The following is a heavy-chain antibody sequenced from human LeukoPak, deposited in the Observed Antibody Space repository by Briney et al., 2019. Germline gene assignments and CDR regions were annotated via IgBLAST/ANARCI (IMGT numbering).Heavy chain of an antibody. V-gene: IGHV4-39*01. J-gene: IGHJ2*01. Sequence: KPSETLSLTCTVSGGSLLSSSHDWGWIRQPPGKGLEWLGGIYYSGSTYYNPSLRSRVTISVATSKNQFSRKLSSVTAADMAVYYCGRRRANWYFDLWGRGTLVTVSS. CDR2: IYYSGST. CDR1: GGSLLSSSHD. CDR3: GRRRANWYFDL.